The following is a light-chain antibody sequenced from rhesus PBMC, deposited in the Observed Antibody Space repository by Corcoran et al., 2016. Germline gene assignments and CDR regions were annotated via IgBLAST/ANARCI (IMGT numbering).Light chain of an antibody. Sequence: EIVMTQSPATLSLSPGERATLSCRASQSVSSSLAWYQQKPGQAPRLLIYGASSRATGIPDRFSGSGSWTEFTLTISSLEPEDFAVYYCQQYSNWPLTFGGGTKVEIK. CDR1: QSVSSS. J-gene: IGKJ4*01. V-gene: IGKV3-42*03. CDR3: QQYSNWPLT. CDR2: GAS.